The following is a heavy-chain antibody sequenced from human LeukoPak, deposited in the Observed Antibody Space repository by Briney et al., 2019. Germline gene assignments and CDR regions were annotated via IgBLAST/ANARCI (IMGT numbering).Heavy chain of an antibody. CDR3: AKAWLNTYGDMYYFEY. J-gene: IGHJ4*02. CDR2: ISASGGST. D-gene: IGHD5-18*01. CDR1: GFTFGSSA. Sequence: PGGSLRLSCAASGFTFGSSAMSWVRQVPGKGLEWVSGISASGGSTYYADSVRGRFTISRDNSKNTLYVQMNSLRDEDTAVYYCAKAWLNTYGDMYYFEYWGQGTLVTVSS. V-gene: IGHV3-23*01.